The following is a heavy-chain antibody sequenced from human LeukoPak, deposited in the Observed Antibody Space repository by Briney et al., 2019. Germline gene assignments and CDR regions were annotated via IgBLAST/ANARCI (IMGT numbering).Heavy chain of an antibody. CDR3: AKDRVYDSSGYFEY. V-gene: IGHV3-30*02. Sequence: GGSLRLSCAASGFTFNNYGMHWVRPAPGKGLERGAFIRYDGSIKYYAESVQGRFTISRDNSKKTLSLQMTSLRPEDTAIYYCAKDRVYDSSGYFEYWGQGTLVTVSS. D-gene: IGHD3-22*01. CDR1: GFTFNNYG. J-gene: IGHJ4*02. CDR2: IRYDGSIK.